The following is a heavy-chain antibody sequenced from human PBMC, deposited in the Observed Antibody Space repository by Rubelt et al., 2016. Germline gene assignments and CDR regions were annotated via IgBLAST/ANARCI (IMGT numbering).Heavy chain of an antibody. D-gene: IGHD1-7*01. Sequence: QLQLQESGPGLVKPSETLSLTCTVSGGSISSSSYYWGWIRQPPGKGLEWIGSIYYSGSTYYNPSLKSRVTISVDTSKNPFSRKLSSVTAADTAVYYGAGDPRAGTTAFDSWGQGPLVTVSS. CDR2: IYYSGST. J-gene: IGHJ4*02. V-gene: IGHV4-39*07. CDR1: GGSISSSSYY. CDR3: AGDPRAGTTAFDS.